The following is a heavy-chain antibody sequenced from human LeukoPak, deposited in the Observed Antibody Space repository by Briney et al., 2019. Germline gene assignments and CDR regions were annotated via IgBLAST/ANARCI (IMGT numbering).Heavy chain of an antibody. CDR2: ISSSSSYI. CDR3: ARHPSGYCSGGSCYLRIDY. Sequence: GGSLRLSCAASGSTFSSYSMNWVRQAPGKGLEWVSSISSSSSYIYYADSVKGRFTISRDNAKNSLYLQMNSLRAEDTAVYYCARHPSGYCSGGSCYLRIDYWGQGTLVTVSS. J-gene: IGHJ4*02. D-gene: IGHD2-15*01. V-gene: IGHV3-21*01. CDR1: GSTFSSYS.